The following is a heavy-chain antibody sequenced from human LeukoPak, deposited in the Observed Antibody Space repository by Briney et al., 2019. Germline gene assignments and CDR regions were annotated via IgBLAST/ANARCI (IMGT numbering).Heavy chain of an antibody. Sequence: SQTLSLTCTVSGGSISSGGYYWSWIRQPPGKGLEWVGKINHSGSTNYNPSLKSRVTISVDTSKNQFSLKLSSVTAADTAVYYCARVVVAAQGAFDIWGQGTMVTVSS. CDR2: INHSGST. J-gene: IGHJ3*02. CDR1: GGSISSGGYY. CDR3: ARVVVAAQGAFDI. D-gene: IGHD2-15*01. V-gene: IGHV4-39*07.